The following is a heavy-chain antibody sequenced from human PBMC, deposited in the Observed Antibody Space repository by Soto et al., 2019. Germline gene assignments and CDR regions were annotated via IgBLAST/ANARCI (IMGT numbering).Heavy chain of an antibody. CDR2: ISGSGGSA. CDR3: AKDRHYGSGSQFDY. D-gene: IGHD3-10*01. J-gene: IGHJ4*02. Sequence: EVQLLESGGGLVQPGGSLGLSCAASGFTFSNYAMSWVRQAPGKGLEWVSTISGSGGSAYYADSVKGRFTISRDNPRNTLYLQMNSLRGDDTAVYYCAKDRHYGSGSQFDYWGQVTLVTVSS. V-gene: IGHV3-23*01. CDR1: GFTFSNYA.